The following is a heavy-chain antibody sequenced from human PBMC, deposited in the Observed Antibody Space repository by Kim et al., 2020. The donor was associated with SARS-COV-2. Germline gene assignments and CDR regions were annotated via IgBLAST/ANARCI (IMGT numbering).Heavy chain of an antibody. CDR3: ARDSLYYDFWSGYFAGDNYYYCMDV. CDR2: IWYDGSNK. Sequence: GGSLRLSCAASGFTFSSYGMPWVRQAPGKGLEWVAVIWYDGSNKYYADSVKGRFTISRDNSKNTLYLQMNSLRAEDTAVYYCARDSLYYDFWSGYFAGDNYYYCMDVWGQGTTVTVSS. CDR1: GFTFSSYG. J-gene: IGHJ6*02. V-gene: IGHV3-33*01. D-gene: IGHD3-3*01.